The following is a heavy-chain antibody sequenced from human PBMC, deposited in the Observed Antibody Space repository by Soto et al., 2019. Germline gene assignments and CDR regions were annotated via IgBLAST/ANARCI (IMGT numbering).Heavy chain of an antibody. CDR1: GYTFTNY. V-gene: IGHV1-2*02. J-gene: IGHJ4*02. CDR3: ARENWSYVD. D-gene: IGHD1-26*01. CDR2: RNPNDGDT. Sequence: QAQLVQSGAEAKRPGTSVKVSCKVSGYTFTNYFHLIRQAPGQGLEWMGWRNPNDGDTEYARKFQARVTLTRATSITTAYMELSSLTSDDTAVYYCARENWSYVDWGQGTLVTVSS.